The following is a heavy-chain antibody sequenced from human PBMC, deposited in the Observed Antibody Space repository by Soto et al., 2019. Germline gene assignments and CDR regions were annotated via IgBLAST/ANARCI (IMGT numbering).Heavy chain of an antibody. J-gene: IGHJ5*02. CDR3: ARSQIFWLWCGEFSDGSFDP. V-gene: IGHV1-3*01. CDR2: INAGNGNT. Sequence: GASVKVSCKASGYTFTSYAMPWVRQAPGQRLEWMGWINAGNGNTKYSQKFQGRVTITRDTSASTAYMELSSLRSEDTAVYYCARSQIFWLWCGEFSDGSFDPWGQGTLVTSP. D-gene: IGHD3-10*01. CDR1: GYTFTSYA.